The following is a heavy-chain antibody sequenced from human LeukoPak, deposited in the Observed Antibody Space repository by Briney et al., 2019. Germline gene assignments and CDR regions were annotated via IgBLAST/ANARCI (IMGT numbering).Heavy chain of an antibody. CDR1: GGSISSYY. V-gene: IGHV4-4*07. D-gene: IGHD6-13*01. Sequence: SETLSLTCTVSGGSISSYYWSWIRQPAGKGLEWIGRIYTSGSTNYNPSLKSRVTMPVDTSKNQFSLKLSSVTAADTAVYYCARGSSSWYGEYYYGMDVWGQGTTVTVSS. CDR2: IYTSGST. J-gene: IGHJ6*02. CDR3: ARGSSSWYGEYYYGMDV.